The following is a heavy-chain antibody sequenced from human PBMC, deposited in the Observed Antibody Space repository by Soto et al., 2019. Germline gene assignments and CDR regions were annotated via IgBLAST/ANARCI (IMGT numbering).Heavy chain of an antibody. V-gene: IGHV3-74*01. J-gene: IGHJ1*01. CDR1: GFIFGNYW. Sequence: GGSLRLSCVASGFIFGNYWMHWVRQEPGKGLVWVARIHKDGTIRNYADSVKGRFTISRDNDKNTVFLQMESLRVDDTAVYYCTRIAVGYSESSEGYWGQGALVT. D-gene: IGHD5-18*01. CDR2: IHKDGTIR. CDR3: TRIAVGYSESSEGY.